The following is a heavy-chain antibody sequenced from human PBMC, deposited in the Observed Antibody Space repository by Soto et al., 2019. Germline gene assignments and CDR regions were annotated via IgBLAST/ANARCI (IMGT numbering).Heavy chain of an antibody. V-gene: IGHV4-39*01. D-gene: IGHD3-22*01. CDR2: IYYSGST. J-gene: IGHJ4*02. CDR1: GGSISSSSYY. Sequence: SETLSLTCTVSGGSISSSSYYWGWIRQPPGKGLEWIGSIYYSGSTYYNPSLKSRVTISVDTSKNQFSLKLSSVTAADTAVYYCASLSMTDVNYWGQGTLVTVSS. CDR3: ASLSMTDVNY.